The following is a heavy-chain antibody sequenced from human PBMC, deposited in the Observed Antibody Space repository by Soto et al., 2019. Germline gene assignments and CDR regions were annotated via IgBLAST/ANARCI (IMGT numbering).Heavy chain of an antibody. CDR3: VRLVGNSWLDS. D-gene: IGHD2-2*01. V-gene: IGHV4-31*03. CDR1: GGYISSGGCY. Sequence: SETLCLTCTVSGGYISSGGCYWSWIRQHPGTGLEWIGRISYSGSTYYNTSLKSRVTISVDTSRNQLSLQLNSVTPDDTAVYYCVRLVGNSWLDSWGQGTLVTVSS. J-gene: IGHJ5*01. CDR2: ISYSGST.